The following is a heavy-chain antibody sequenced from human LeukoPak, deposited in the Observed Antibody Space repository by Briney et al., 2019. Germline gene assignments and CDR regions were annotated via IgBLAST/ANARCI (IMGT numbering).Heavy chain of an antibody. Sequence: GGSLRLSCAASGFTFSSYGMHWVRQAPGKGLEWVSVIYSGGSTYYADSVKGRFTISRDNSKNTLYLQMNSLRAEDTAVYYCARGVGYGDYAVDYWGQGTLVTVSS. CDR2: IYSGGST. CDR1: GFTFSSYG. J-gene: IGHJ4*02. V-gene: IGHV3-66*01. D-gene: IGHD4-17*01. CDR3: ARGVGYGDYAVDY.